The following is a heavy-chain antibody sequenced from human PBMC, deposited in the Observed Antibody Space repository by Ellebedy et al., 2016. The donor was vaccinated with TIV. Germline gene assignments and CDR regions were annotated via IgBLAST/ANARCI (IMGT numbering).Heavy chain of an antibody. D-gene: IGHD4-23*01. CDR2: IYSGGST. CDR3: ARDPYGGNLLVY. CDR1: GFTVSRNY. J-gene: IGHJ4*02. V-gene: IGHV3-53*01. Sequence: GESLKISCAASGFTVSRNYMTWVRQAPGKGLEWVSVIYSGGSTYYADSVKGRFTISRDNSKNTLYLKMKSLRAEDTAVYYCARDPYGGNLLVYWGQGTLVTVSS.